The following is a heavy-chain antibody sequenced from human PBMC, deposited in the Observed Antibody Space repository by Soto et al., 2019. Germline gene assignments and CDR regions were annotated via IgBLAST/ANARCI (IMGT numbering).Heavy chain of an antibody. CDR2: ITTYNGNT. CDR3: ARFSGGVYNTYYFYYGMEV. Sequence: ASVKVSCKASGYSFTSYGISWVRQAPGQGLDWMGWITTYNGNTKYAQDLQGRVTMTTDTSTSTAYMELRSLRSDDTAVYYCARFSGGVYNTYYFYYGMEVWGQGTTVTVSS. CDR1: GYSFTSYG. J-gene: IGHJ6*02. V-gene: IGHV1-18*04. D-gene: IGHD2-15*01.